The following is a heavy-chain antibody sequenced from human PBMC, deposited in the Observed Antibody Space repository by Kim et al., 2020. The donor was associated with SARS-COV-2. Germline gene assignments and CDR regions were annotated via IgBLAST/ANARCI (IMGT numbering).Heavy chain of an antibody. D-gene: IGHD6-13*01. Sequence: GGSLRLSCAASGFTFSSYAMHWVRQAPGKGLEWVAVISYDGSNKYYADSVKGRFTISRDNSKNTLYLQMNSLRAEDTAVYYCARVGYSSSWYSVGYYDYYYSMGVWGQGTTVTVSS. CDR2: ISYDGSNK. V-gene: IGHV3-30*04. CDR1: GFTFSSYA. CDR3: ARVGYSSSWYSVGYYDYYYSMGV. J-gene: IGHJ6*02.